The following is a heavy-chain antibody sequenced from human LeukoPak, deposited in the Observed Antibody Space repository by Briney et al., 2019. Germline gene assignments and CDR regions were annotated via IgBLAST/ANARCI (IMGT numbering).Heavy chain of an antibody. CDR1: GGSISSGGYS. V-gene: IGHV4-30-2*01. CDR3: ARGESGWTRYYFDY. D-gene: IGHD6-19*01. Sequence: SETLSLTCAVSGGSISSGGYSWSWIRQPPGKGLEWIGYIYHSGSTYYNPSLKSRVTISVGRSKNQFSLQLNSVTPEDTAVYYCARGESGWTRYYFDYWGQGTLVTVSS. J-gene: IGHJ4*02. CDR2: IYHSGST.